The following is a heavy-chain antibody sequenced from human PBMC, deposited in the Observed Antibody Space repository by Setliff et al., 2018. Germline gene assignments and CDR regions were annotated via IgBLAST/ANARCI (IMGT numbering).Heavy chain of an antibody. CDR2: MNPKSGNT. D-gene: IGHD2-8*01. CDR1: GYTFTSYD. V-gene: IGHV1-8*02. J-gene: IGHJ6*02. CDR3: ARAMDCTNGVCYYYYGMDV. Sequence: GASVKVSCKASGYTFTSYDINWVRQATGQGLEWMGWMNPKSGNTGYAQKFQGRVTMTRINSISTAYMELSSLRSEETAVYYCARAMDCTNGVCYYYYGMDVWGQGTTVTVSS.